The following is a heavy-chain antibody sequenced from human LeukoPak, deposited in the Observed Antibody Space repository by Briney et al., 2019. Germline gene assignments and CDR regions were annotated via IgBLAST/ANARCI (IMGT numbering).Heavy chain of an antibody. CDR1: GGSFSGYY. CDR3: ARGIMAVVVVAATSFDY. CDR2: INHSGST. D-gene: IGHD2-15*01. Sequence: PSETLSLTCAVYGGSFSGYYWSWIRQPPGNGLEWIGEINHSGSTNSNPSLTSRVTISVDTSKNQFSLKLSSVTAADTAVYYCARGIMAVVVVAATSFDYWGQGTLVTVSS. J-gene: IGHJ4*02. V-gene: IGHV4-34*01.